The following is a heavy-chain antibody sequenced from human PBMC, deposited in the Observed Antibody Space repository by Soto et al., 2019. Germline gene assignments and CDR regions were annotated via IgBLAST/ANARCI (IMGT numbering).Heavy chain of an antibody. J-gene: IGHJ5*02. CDR1: GYTFTGYY. CDR2: INPNSGGT. V-gene: IGHV1-2*04. D-gene: IGHD6-13*01. CDR3: ARSAGTVVTPGEHWFDP. Sequence: ASVKVSCKASGYTFTGYYMHWVRQAPGQGLEWMGWINPNSGGTNYAQKFQGWVTMTRDTSISTAYMELSRLRSDDTAVYYCARSAGTVVTPGEHWFDPWGQGTLVTVSS.